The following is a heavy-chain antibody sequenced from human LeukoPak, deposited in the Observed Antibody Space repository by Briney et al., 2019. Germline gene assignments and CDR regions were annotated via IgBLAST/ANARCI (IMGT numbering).Heavy chain of an antibody. J-gene: IGHJ5*02. CDR3: AREEIVVIPAAIGWFDP. CDR2: IYHSGST. CDR1: GGSISTYY. V-gene: IGHV4-59*12. D-gene: IGHD2-2*01. Sequence: SETLSLTCTVSGGSISTYYWSWIRQPPGKGLEWIGYIYHSGSTYYNPSLKSRVTISVDRSKNQFSLKLSSVTAADTAVYYCAREEIVVIPAAIGWFDPWGQGTLVTVSS.